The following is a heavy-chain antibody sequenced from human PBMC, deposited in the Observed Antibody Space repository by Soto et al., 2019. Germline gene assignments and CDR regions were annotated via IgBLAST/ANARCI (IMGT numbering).Heavy chain of an antibody. D-gene: IGHD2-21*02. CDR1: GFTFRTSW. CDR3: ATLLYGT. V-gene: IGHV3-7*01. J-gene: IGHJ5*02. Sequence: GGPLRLSCAASGFTFRTSWMNWVRQAPGKGLEWVANINPDESDKYYVDSVKGRFTISRDNAKNSLYLQMNSLRGEDTAVYYCATLLYGTWGQGTLVTVSS. CDR2: INPDESDK.